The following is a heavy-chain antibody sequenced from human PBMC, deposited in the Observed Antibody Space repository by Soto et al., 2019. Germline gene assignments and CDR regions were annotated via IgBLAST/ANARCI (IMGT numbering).Heavy chain of an antibody. Sequence: SETLSLTCTVSGGSISSSSYYWGWIRQPPGKGLEWIGSIYYSGSTYYNPSLKSRVTISVDTSKNQFSLKLSSVTAADTAVYYCARRGLSSSSTFRYYYYGMDVWGQGTTVTSP. CDR3: ARRGLSSSSTFRYYYYGMDV. D-gene: IGHD6-6*01. CDR1: GGSISSSSYY. CDR2: IYYSGST. J-gene: IGHJ6*02. V-gene: IGHV4-39*01.